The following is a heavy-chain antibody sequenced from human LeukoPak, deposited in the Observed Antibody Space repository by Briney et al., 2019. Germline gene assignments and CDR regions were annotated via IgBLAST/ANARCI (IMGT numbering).Heavy chain of an antibody. V-gene: IGHV3-11*01. CDR3: ARGPRGLLNAFDI. CDR2: ISSSGSTI. CDR1: GFTFSDYY. Sequence: GGSLRLSCAASGFTFSDYYMNWIRQAPGKGLEWVSYISSSGSTIYYADSVKGRFTISRDNAKNSLYLQMNSVRAEDTAVYYCARGPRGLLNAFDIWGQGTMVTVSS. D-gene: IGHD3-10*01. J-gene: IGHJ3*02.